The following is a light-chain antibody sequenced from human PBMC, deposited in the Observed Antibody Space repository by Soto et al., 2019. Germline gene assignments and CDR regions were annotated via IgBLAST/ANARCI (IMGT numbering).Light chain of an antibody. Sequence: QSVLAQPPSVSGATGQRVTISCTGSSSNIGAGYDVHWYQQLPGTAPKLLIYGNSNRPSGVPDRFSGPKSGTSASLAITGLQAEYYSYYYCQSYDISLSGYVFCTGTKFAVL. J-gene: IGLJ1*01. CDR3: QSYDISLSGYV. CDR1: SSNIGAGYD. CDR2: GNS. V-gene: IGLV1-40*01.